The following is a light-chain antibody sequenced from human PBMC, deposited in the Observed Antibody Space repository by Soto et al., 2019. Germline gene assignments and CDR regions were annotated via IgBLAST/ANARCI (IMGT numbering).Light chain of an antibody. V-gene: IGLV2-23*01. CDR3: CSYAGSSTVV. J-gene: IGLJ2*01. CDR2: EDT. Sequence: QSALTQPASVSGSPGQSITISCTGTFSDVGSYNLVSWYQQHPGKAPKLMIYEDTKRPSGVSNRFSGSKSGYTASLTSSGLQDEDEADYYCCSYAGSSTVVFGGGTKLTVL. CDR1: FSDVGSYNL.